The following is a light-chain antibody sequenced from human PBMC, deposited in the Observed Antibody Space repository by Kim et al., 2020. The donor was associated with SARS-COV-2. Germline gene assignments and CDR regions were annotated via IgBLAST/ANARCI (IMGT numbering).Light chain of an antibody. V-gene: IGLV1-51*01. J-gene: IGLJ2*01. CDR3: GTWETNREI. CDR2: DNH. CDR1: SSTIENKY. Sequence: QPVLTQPPSVSAAPGQKVTISCSGNSSTIENKYISWYQQFSGRAPRLLIYDNHKRPSGIPDRFSGSRSGTSATLAITGLQTGDGADYYCGTWETNREIFGGGTQLTVL.